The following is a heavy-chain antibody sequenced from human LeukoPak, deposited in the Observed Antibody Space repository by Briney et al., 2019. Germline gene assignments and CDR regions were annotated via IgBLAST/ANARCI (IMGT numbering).Heavy chain of an antibody. V-gene: IGHV3-11*04. Sequence: GGSLRLSCAASGFTVSSNYINWIRQAPGKGLEWVSYISSSGSTIYYADSVKGRFTISRDNAKNSLYLQMNSLRAEDTAVYYCARYYYDSSGYYYFDYWGQGTLVTVSS. CDR1: GFTVSSNY. J-gene: IGHJ4*02. D-gene: IGHD3-22*01. CDR3: ARYYYDSSGYYYFDY. CDR2: ISSSGSTI.